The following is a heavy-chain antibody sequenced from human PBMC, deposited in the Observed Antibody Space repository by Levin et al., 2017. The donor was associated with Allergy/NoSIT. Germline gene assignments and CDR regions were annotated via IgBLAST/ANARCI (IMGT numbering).Heavy chain of an antibody. Sequence: PSETLSLTCAVYGGSFSGYYWSWIRQPPGKGLEWIGEINHSGSTNYNPSLKSRVTISVDTSKNQFSLKLSSVTAADTAVYYCARGLMYNFGGAHYYGSGSKKKDAFDSWGQGTMVTVSS. CDR2: INHSGST. V-gene: IGHV4-34*01. D-gene: IGHD3-10*01. J-gene: IGHJ3*02. CDR1: GGSFSGYY. CDR3: ARGLMYNFGGAHYYGSGSKKKDAFDS.